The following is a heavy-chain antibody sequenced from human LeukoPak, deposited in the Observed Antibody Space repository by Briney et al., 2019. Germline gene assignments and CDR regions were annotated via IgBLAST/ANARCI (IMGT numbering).Heavy chain of an antibody. Sequence: GRSLRLSCAASGFTFSSYAMHWVRQAPGKGLEWVAVISYDGSNKYYADSVEGRFTISRDNSKNTLYLQMNSLRAEDTAVYYCARGPYDFWSGYPYYYYGMDVWGQGTTVTVSS. CDR1: GFTFSSYA. J-gene: IGHJ6*01. V-gene: IGHV3-30-3*01. D-gene: IGHD3-3*01. CDR3: ARGPYDFWSGYPYYYYGMDV. CDR2: ISYDGSNK.